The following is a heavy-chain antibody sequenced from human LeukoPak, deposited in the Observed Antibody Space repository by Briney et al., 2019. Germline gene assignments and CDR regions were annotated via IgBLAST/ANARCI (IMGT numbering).Heavy chain of an antibody. V-gene: IGHV3-21*01. CDR2: ISSSSSYI. J-gene: IGHJ4*02. Sequence: GGSLRLSCAASGFTFSSYSMNWVRQAPGKGLEWVSSISSSSSYIYYADSVKGRFTISRDNAKNSLYLQMNSLRAEDTAVYYCARRCRSGGSCYDYWGQGTLVTVSS. CDR3: ARRCRSGGSCYDY. D-gene: IGHD2-15*01. CDR1: GFTFSSYS.